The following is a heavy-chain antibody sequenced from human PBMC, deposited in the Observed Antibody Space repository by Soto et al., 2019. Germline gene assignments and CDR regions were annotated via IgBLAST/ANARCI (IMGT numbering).Heavy chain of an antibody. Sequence: EVQLVESGGGLVKSGRSLRLSCTASGFTFGDYALNWFRQAPGKGLEWVGFIRSKAFGGTTEYAASVKGRFTISRDESKSIAYLQMSTLTTEDTAVYYCTRERDYILTGGLDYWGQGTLVTVSS. CDR2: IRSKAFGGTT. CDR3: TRERDYILTGGLDY. V-gene: IGHV3-49*05. D-gene: IGHD7-27*01. J-gene: IGHJ4*02. CDR1: GFTFGDYA.